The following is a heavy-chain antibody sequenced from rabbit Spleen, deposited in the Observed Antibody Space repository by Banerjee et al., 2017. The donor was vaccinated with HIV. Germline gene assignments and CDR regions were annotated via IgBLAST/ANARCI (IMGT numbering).Heavy chain of an antibody. V-gene: IGHV1S40*01. J-gene: IGHJ4*01. CDR3: ARDLTDVIGWNFGW. Sequence: QSLEESGGDLVKPGASLTLTCTASGFSFSSSYYMCWVRQAPGKGLEWIGCIYTGSGSTYYASWARGRFTISRTSSTTVTLRMTSLTAADTATYFCARDLTDVIGWNFGWWGPGTLVTVS. CDR2: IYTGSGST. D-gene: IGHD1-1*01. CDR1: GFSFSSSYY.